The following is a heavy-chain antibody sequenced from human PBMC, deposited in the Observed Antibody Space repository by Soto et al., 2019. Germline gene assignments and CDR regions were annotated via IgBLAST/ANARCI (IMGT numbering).Heavy chain of an antibody. V-gene: IGHV1-46*01. CDR2: INPSGGST. J-gene: IGHJ6*02. D-gene: IGHD4-4*01. Sequence: QVQLVQSGAEVKKPGASVKVSCKASGYTFTSYYMHWVRQAPGQGLEWMGIINPSGGSTSYAQKFQGRVTMTRDTSTSTVYMELSSLRSEDTAVYYWARELTVTPATIYYYYGMDVWGQGTTVTVSS. CDR1: GYTFTSYY. CDR3: ARELTVTPATIYYYYGMDV.